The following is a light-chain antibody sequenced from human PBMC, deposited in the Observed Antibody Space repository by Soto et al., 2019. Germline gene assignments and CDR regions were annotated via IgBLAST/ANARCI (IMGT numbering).Light chain of an antibody. CDR3: SSYTRSSTPPYG. CDR1: SSDVGGYNY. CDR2: EVS. J-gene: IGLJ1*01. Sequence: SVLTQPASVSGSPGQSITISCTGTSSDVGGYNYVSWYQQHPGKAPKLMIYEVSNRPSGVSNRFSGSKSGNTASLTISGLQAQDEADYYCSSYTRSSTPPYGFGPATKSP. V-gene: IGLV2-14*01.